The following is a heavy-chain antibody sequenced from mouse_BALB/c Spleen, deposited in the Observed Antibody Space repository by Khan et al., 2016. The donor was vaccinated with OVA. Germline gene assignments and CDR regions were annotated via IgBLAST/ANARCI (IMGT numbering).Heavy chain of an antibody. CDR1: GYTFTDYA. J-gene: IGHJ2*01. CDR3: ARPAYDGYYDY. V-gene: IGHV1S137*01. D-gene: IGHD2-3*01. CDR2: ISTYSGNT. Sequence: QVQLKQSGPELVRPGVSVKISCKGSGYTFTDYAMYWVKQSHAKSLEWIGLISTYSGNTNYNQKFKGKATMTVDKSSSTAYMELARLTSEDSAIYYCARPAYDGYYDYWGQGTTLTVS.